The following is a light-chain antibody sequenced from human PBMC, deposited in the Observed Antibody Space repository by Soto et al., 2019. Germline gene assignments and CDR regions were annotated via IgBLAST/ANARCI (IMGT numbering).Light chain of an antibody. V-gene: IGLV2-14*01. J-gene: IGLJ1*01. Sequence: QSALTQPASVSVSPGQSITISCTGTSSDVGGYNYVSWYQQHPGKAPKLMIYDVSNRPSGVSNRFSGSKSGNTASLTISGLQAEDEADYYCSSYTISRSHLDDFGTGTKVTVL. CDR3: SSYTISRSHLDD. CDR2: DVS. CDR1: SSDVGGYNY.